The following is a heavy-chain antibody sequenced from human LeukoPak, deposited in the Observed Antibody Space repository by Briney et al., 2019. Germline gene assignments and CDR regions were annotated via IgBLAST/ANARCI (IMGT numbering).Heavy chain of an antibody. D-gene: IGHD3-3*01. V-gene: IGHV1-18*01. J-gene: IGHJ5*02. CDR2: ISAYNGNT. CDR3: ARSHPPLLLEWDYNWFDP. Sequence: ASVKVSCKASGYTLTSYGISWVRQAPGQGLEWMGWISAYNGNTNYAQKLQGRVTMTTDTSTSTAYMELRSLRSDDTAVYYCARSHPPLLLEWDYNWFDPWGQGTLVTVSS. CDR1: GYTLTSYG.